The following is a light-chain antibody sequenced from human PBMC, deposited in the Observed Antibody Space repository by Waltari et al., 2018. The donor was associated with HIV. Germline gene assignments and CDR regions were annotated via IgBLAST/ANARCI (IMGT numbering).Light chain of an antibody. V-gene: IGLV1-51*01. J-gene: IGLJ3*02. CDR3: ATWDSSLNAVV. Sequence: QSLLTQPPSVSAAPGQKVTISCSGSTSNIGSNYVSWYEQFPGAAPKLRISDNNKRPSGIPDRFSGSKSGTSATLAITGLQTGDEADYYCATWDSSLNAVVFGGGTKLTVL. CDR2: DNN. CDR1: TSNIGSNY.